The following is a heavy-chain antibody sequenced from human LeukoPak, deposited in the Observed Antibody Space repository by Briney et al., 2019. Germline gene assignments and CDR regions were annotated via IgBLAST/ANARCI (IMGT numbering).Heavy chain of an antibody. J-gene: IGHJ4*02. CDR2: INHSGST. Sequence: SETLSLTCAVYGGSFSGYYWSWIRQPPGKGLEWIGEINHSGSTNYNPSLKSRVTISVDTSKNQFSLKLSSVTAADTAVYYCARDSQGFDYWGQGTLVTVSP. CDR1: GGSFSGYY. V-gene: IGHV4-34*01. CDR3: ARDSQGFDY.